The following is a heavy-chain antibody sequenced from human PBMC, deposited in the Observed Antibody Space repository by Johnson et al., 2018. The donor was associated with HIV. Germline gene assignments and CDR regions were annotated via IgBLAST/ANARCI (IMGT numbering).Heavy chain of an antibody. CDR1: GFTVSSNY. D-gene: IGHD5-24*01. V-gene: IGHV3-66*01. CDR3: ARACRDGYTCDVYDI. J-gene: IGHJ3*02. Sequence: LESGGGLVQPGGSLRLSCAASGFTVSSNYMSWVRQGPGKGLEWVSVINSGGDTYYADSVKGRCTISRDNSKNTLYLQMNSLRAEDTAVYYCARACRDGYTCDVYDIWGQGTMLTVSS. CDR2: INSGGDT.